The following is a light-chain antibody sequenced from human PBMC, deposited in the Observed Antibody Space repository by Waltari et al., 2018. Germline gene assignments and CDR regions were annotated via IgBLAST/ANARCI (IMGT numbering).Light chain of an antibody. CDR2: TTS. J-gene: IGKJ2*01. CDR3: QQTYSFPYT. V-gene: IGKV1-39*01. Sequence: DIQMTQSPLSLSASVGDRVTITCRATQSITTSLNWYQQKPGKAPNLLIYTTSTLQTGVPSRFSGSGSGTDFTLTIRSLQPEDFATYYCQQTYSFPYTFGQGTRLDIK. CDR1: QSITTS.